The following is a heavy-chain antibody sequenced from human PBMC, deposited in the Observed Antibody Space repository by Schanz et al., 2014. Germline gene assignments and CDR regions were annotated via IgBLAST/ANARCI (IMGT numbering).Heavy chain of an antibody. J-gene: IGHJ2*01. CDR3: ARLSVAGRPHVNYWYFDL. D-gene: IGHD6-19*01. CDR1: GYTTFTDYY. V-gene: IGHV1-2*04. Sequence: QILLVQPGPEVKKPGASVTVSCKASGYTTFTDYYIHWVRQAPGQGLEWMGWINPNSGDTNYAQKFQGWVTMTRDTSISTAYMEVSRLKSDDTAVYYCARLSVAGRPHVNYWYFDLWGRGTLVTVSS. CDR2: INPNSGDT.